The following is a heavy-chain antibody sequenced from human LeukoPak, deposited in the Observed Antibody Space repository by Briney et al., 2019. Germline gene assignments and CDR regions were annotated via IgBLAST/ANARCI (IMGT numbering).Heavy chain of an antibody. D-gene: IGHD6-13*01. CDR1: GSKLTNNW. CDR3: VRFALTSSLDH. V-gene: IGHV5-51*01. CDR2: IYPGYSDA. J-gene: IGHJ5*02. Sequence: GASLQISCKISGSKLTNNWIGWVRPVPGKGLEWMGLIYPGYSDAKYSPSFQGQVTLSVDASISTAYLQLSGLRASDTAIYYCVRFALTSSLDHWGQGTLVTVSS.